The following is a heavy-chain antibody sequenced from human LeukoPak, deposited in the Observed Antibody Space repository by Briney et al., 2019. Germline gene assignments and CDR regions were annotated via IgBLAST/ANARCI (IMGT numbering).Heavy chain of an antibody. V-gene: IGHV3-21*04. CDR2: ISSSSSYI. CDR3: AKDPGGFMDV. Sequence: PGGSLRLSCAASGFTFSSYNMNWVRQAPGKGLEWVSSISSSSSYIYYADSMKGRFTISRDNSKNTLYLQMNSLRAEDTAVYYCAKDPGGFMDVRGKGTTVTISS. J-gene: IGHJ6*03. D-gene: IGHD3-16*01. CDR1: GFTFSSYN.